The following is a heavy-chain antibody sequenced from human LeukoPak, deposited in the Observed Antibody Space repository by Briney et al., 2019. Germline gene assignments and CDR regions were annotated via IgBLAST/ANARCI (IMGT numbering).Heavy chain of an antibody. CDR1: GGSVSSYY. CDR2: IHNSGRT. J-gene: IGHJ4*02. V-gene: IGHV4-59*08. Sequence: PSGTLSLTCSVSGGSVSSYYWSWIRQSPGKGLEWIGYIHNSGRTNYNPSLKSRVTGFVDTSKNQVSLRLSSVTAADTAVYYCARHGTISSESYFDYWGQGALVTVSS. CDR3: ARHGTISSESYFDY. D-gene: IGHD1-14*01.